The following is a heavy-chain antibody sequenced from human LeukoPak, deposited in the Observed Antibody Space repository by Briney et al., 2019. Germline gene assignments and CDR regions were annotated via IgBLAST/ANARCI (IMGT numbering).Heavy chain of an antibody. CDR3: GVSTISWHDY. CDR2: ISVGGGSA. CDR1: GFTFRTYS. Sequence: GGSLRLFCASSGFTFRTYSMICVRHAPGKGLVWVSVISVGGGSANYAASVKGRFTISRDNCKTTLYLQMNSLRAEDTAVYYCGVSTISWHDYWGQGTLVTVSS. J-gene: IGHJ4*02. D-gene: IGHD6-13*01. V-gene: IGHV3-23*01.